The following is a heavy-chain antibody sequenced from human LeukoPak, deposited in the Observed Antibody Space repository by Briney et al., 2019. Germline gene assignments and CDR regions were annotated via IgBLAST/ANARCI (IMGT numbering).Heavy chain of an antibody. CDR3: ARHDRYSYGWGGFDY. CDR1: GDSISGYY. CDR2: IYYSGST. J-gene: IGHJ4*02. V-gene: IGHV4-59*08. D-gene: IGHD5-18*01. Sequence: SETLSLTCSVSGDSISGYYWSWIRQPPGKGPEWMGYIYYSGSTDYNPSLKSRITISVDTSKNQFSLKLSSVTAADTAVYYCARHDRYSYGWGGFDYWGQGTLVTVSS.